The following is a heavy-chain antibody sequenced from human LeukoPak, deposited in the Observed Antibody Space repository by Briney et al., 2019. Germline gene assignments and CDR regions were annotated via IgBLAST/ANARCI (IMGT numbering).Heavy chain of an antibody. D-gene: IGHD3-10*01. CDR1: GFTFSSYW. CDR3: VRVPLGSGSYYDA. V-gene: IGHV3-74*01. CDR2: INSDGSST. J-gene: IGHJ5*02. Sequence: GGSLRLSCAASGFTFSSYWMHWVRQAPGKGLVWVSRINSDGSSTSYADSVKGRFTISRDNAMNTLYLQMNSLRAEDTAVYYCVRVPLGSGSYYDAWGQGTLVTVSS.